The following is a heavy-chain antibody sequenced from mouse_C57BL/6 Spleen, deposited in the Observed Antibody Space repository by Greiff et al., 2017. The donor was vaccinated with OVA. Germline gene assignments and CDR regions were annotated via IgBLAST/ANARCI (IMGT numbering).Heavy chain of an antibody. J-gene: IGHJ1*03. CDR2: IYPGDGDT. CDR3: ARFTTVVPSWYFDV. CDR1: GYAFSSYW. V-gene: IGHV1-80*01. Sequence: QVQLKQSGAELVKPGASVKISCKASGYAFSSYWMNWVKQRPGKGLEWIGQIYPGDGDTNYNGKFKGKATLTADKSSSTAYMQLSSLTSEDSAVYFCARFTTVVPSWYFDVWGTGTTVTVSS. D-gene: IGHD1-1*01.